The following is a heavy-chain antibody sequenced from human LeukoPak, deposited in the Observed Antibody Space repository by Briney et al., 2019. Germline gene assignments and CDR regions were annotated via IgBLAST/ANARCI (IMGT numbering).Heavy chain of an antibody. D-gene: IGHD3-10*01. CDR1: GGSISSYY. J-gene: IGHJ6*02. V-gene: IGHV4-59*01. CDR2: IHYSGST. Sequence: SETLSLTCTVSGGSISSYYWSWIRQPPGKGLEWIGYIHYSGSTNYNPSLESRVTISLDTSKNQFSLKLNSVTTADTAVYYCARDYYGSGSYYNHFYGMDVWGQGTTVTVSS. CDR3: ARDYYGSGSYYNHFYGMDV.